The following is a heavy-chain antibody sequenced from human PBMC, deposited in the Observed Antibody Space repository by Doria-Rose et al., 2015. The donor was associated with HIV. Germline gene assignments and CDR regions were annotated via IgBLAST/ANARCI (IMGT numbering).Heavy chain of an antibody. V-gene: IGHV2-26*01. D-gene: IGHD6-13*01. CDR3: ARIKSSRWYHKYYFDF. J-gene: IGHJ4*02. Sequence: ESGPVLVKPTETLMLTCTVSGGSLSSPGMGVSWIRQPPGKALEWLANIFSDDERSYKTSLKSRLTISRGTSKSQVVLTMTDMDPVDTATYYCARIKSSRWYHKYYFDFWGQGTLVIVSA. CDR1: GGSLSSPGMG. CDR2: IFSDDER.